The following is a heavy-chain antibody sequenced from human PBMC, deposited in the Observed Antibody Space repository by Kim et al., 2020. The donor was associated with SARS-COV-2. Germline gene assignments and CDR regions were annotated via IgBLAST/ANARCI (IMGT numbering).Heavy chain of an antibody. Sequence: ASVKVSCKASGYTFTGYYMHWVRQAPGQGLEWMGWINPNSGGTNYAQKFQGRVTMTRDTSISTAYMELSRLRSDDTAVYYCARDVAYCGGDCYPATRYYYYGMDVWGQGTTVTVSS. CDR3: ARDVAYCGGDCYPATRYYYYGMDV. V-gene: IGHV1-2*02. CDR1: GYTFTGYY. CDR2: INPNSGGT. D-gene: IGHD2-21*01. J-gene: IGHJ6*02.